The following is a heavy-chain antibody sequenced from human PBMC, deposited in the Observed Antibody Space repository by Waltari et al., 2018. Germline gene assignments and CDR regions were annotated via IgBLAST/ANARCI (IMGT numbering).Heavy chain of an antibody. V-gene: IGHV4-39*07. CDR1: GGSTSSSSYY. CDR2: IYYSGST. D-gene: IGHD6-19*01. CDR3: ARDLFVQWDYYYGMDV. J-gene: IGHJ6*02. Sequence: QLQLQESGPGLVKPSETLSLTCTVSGGSTSSSSYYWAWVRQPPGKGLEWIGSIYYSGSTYYNPSLKSRVTISVDTSKNQFSLKLSSVTAADTAVYYCARDLFVQWDYYYGMDVWGQGTTVTVSS.